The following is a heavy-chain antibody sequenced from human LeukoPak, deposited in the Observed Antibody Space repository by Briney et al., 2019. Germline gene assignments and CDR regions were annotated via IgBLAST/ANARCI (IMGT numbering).Heavy chain of an antibody. J-gene: IGHJ6*02. CDR2: ISASGSST. V-gene: IGHV3-21*01. CDR1: GFNFSNFA. Sequence: GGSLRLSCAASGFNFSNFALAWVRQVPGKGLEWVSAISASGSSTYYADSVKGRFTISRDNAKNSLYLQMNSLRAEDTAVYYCARLGSASYGMDVWGQGTTVTVSS. CDR3: ARLGSASYGMDV. D-gene: IGHD1-26*01.